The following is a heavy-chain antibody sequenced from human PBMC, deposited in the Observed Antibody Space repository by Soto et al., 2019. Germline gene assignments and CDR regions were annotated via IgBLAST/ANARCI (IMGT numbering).Heavy chain of an antibody. J-gene: IGHJ6*02. CDR3: ARDPTMAVADHPYYYYYYGMDV. CDR2: ISPDGSDV. Sequence: GGSLRLSCAASGFPFTNYWMNWVRQTPGKGLMWVSRISPDGSDVGYADSVKGRFTISRDNSKNTLYLQMNSLRAEDTAVYYCARDPTMAVADHPYYYYYYGMDVWGQGTTVTVSS. V-gene: IGHV3-74*01. D-gene: IGHD6-19*01. CDR1: GFPFTNYW.